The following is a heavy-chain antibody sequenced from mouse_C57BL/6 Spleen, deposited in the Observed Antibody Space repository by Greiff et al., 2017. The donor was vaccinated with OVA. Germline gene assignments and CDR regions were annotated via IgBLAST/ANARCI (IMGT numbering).Heavy chain of an antibody. Sequence: VQLQQSGPELVKPGASVKISCKASGYTFTDYYMNWVKQSHGQSLEWIGDINPNNGGTSYNQKFKGKATLTVDKSSSTAYMELRSLTSEDSAVYYCARVTGDIDYYAMDYWGQGTSVTVSS. CDR3: ARVTGDIDYYAMDY. CDR2: INPNNGGT. CDR1: GYTFTDYY. J-gene: IGHJ4*01. V-gene: IGHV1-26*01. D-gene: IGHD1-3*01.